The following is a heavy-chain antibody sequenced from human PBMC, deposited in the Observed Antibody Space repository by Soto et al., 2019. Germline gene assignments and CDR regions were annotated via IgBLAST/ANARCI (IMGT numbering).Heavy chain of an antibody. Sequence: ASGKVSCKASGYTFTSCGISWVRQAPGQGLEWMGWISAYNGNTNYAQKLQGRVTMTTDTSTSTAYMELRSLRSDDTAVYYCARVLGLWTGFGYYFDYWGQGTLVTVSS. D-gene: IGHD3-9*01. V-gene: IGHV1-18*01. J-gene: IGHJ4*02. CDR2: ISAYNGNT. CDR3: ARVLGLWTGFGYYFDY. CDR1: GYTFTSCG.